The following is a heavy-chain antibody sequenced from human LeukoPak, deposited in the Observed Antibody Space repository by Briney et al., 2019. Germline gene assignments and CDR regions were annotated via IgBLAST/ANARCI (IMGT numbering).Heavy chain of an antibody. J-gene: IGHJ4*02. V-gene: IGHV3-30-3*01. CDR2: ITYDGTNK. Sequence: PGRSLRLSCAASGFTFDSYALHWVRQAPGKGLEWLATITYDGTNKYYADSVKGRFTISRDNSKNTLFLQMNSLRAEDTAVYYCARVEYSSSPHFDYWGQGTLVTVSS. CDR3: ARVEYSSSPHFDY. CDR1: GFTFDSYA. D-gene: IGHD6-6*01.